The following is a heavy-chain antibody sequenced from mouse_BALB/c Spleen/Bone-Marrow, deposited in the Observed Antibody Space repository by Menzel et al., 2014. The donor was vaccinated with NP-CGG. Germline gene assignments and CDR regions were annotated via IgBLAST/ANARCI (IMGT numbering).Heavy chain of an antibody. CDR3: AKGGNYRYDFDY. J-gene: IGHJ2*01. CDR1: GYTFTSYV. Sequence: EVQLAESGPELVKPGASVKMSCKASGYTFTSYVMHWVKQKSGQGLEWIGYINPYNDGTKYNEKFKGMATLTSDRSSSTAYMELSSLTSEDSAVYYCAKGGNYRYDFDYWGQGTTLTVSS. CDR2: INPYNDGT. D-gene: IGHD2-14*01. V-gene: IGHV1-14*01.